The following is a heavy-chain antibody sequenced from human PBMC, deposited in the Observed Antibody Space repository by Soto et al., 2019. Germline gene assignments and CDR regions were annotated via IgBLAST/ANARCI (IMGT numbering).Heavy chain of an antibody. Sequence: GASVKVSCKASGYTFTSYGISWVRQSPGQGLEWMGWISAYNGNTNYAQKLQGRVTMTTDTSTSTAYMELRSLRSDDTAVYYCARDTGIAVAAPQAPFDYWGQGPMLTVYS. J-gene: IGHJ4*02. V-gene: IGHV1-18*01. D-gene: IGHD6-19*01. CDR3: ARDTGIAVAAPQAPFDY. CDR2: ISAYNGNT. CDR1: GYTFTSYG.